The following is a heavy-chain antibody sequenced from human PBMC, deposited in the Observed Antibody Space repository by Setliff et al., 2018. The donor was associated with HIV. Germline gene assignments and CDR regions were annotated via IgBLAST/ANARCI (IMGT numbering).Heavy chain of an antibody. Sequence: GGSLRLSCAGSGFSFSSYEMNWVRQAPGKGLEWVSYISSSGSTIYYADSVKGRFTVSRGNAKNSLYLQMNSLRAEDTAVYYCAKDRSGSYSFARDWGQGTMVTVSS. D-gene: IGHD1-26*01. CDR2: ISSSGSTI. CDR1: GFSFSSYE. J-gene: IGHJ3*01. CDR3: AKDRSGSYSFARD. V-gene: IGHV3-48*03.